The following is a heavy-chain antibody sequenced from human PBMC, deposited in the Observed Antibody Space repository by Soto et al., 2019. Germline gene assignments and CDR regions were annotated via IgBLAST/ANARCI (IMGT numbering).Heavy chain of an antibody. Sequence: SETLSLTCTVSGGSISSSSYYWGWIRQPPGKGLEWIGSIYYSGSTYYNPSLKSRVTISVDTSKNQFSLKLSSVTAADTAVYYCARLVSTSSLYYYYYYYMDVWGKGTTVTVSS. V-gene: IGHV4-39*01. CDR3: ARLVSTSSLYYYYYYYMDV. D-gene: IGHD2-2*01. CDR1: GGSISSSSYY. J-gene: IGHJ6*03. CDR2: IYYSGST.